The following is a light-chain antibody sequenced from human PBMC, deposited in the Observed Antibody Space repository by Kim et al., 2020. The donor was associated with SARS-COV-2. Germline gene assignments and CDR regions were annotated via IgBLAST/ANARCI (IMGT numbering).Light chain of an antibody. V-gene: IGLV4-69*01. J-gene: IGLJ3*02. Sequence: QFVLTQSPSASASLGASVKLTCTLSSGHSSYAIAWHQQQPEKGPRYLMKLNSDGSHSKGDGIPDRFSGSSSGAERYLTISSLQSEDEADYYCQTWGTGIWVFGGGTQLTVL. CDR3: QTWGTGIWV. CDR1: SGHSSYA. CDR2: LNSDGSH.